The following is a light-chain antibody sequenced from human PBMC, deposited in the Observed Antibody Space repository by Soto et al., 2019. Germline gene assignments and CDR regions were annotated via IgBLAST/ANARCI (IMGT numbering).Light chain of an antibody. J-gene: IGKJ4*01. V-gene: IGKV1-39*01. CDR2: AAS. Sequence: DIQMTQSPSSLSASVGDRVTMTCRASQRISSYLNWYQQKPGKAPKLLIYAASSLQSGVPSRFSGSGSGTDFTLTISSLQPEDFATYYCQQSYSTLGLTFGGGTKVEIK. CDR3: QQSYSTLGLT. CDR1: QRISSY.